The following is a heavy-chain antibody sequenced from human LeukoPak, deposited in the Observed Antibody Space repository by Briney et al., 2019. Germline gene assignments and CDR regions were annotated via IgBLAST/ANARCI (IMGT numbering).Heavy chain of an antibody. D-gene: IGHD3-9*01. V-gene: IGHV3-23*01. CDR3: ARDQAFDWFYYYYGMDV. CDR2: IGTSINNT. J-gene: IGHJ6*02. Sequence: PGGSLRLSCAASGFTFNNYALSWVRQAPGKGLEWVSTIGTSINNTYYADSVKGRFTISRDNSNHTLSLQMSSLRADDTAIYYCARDQAFDWFYYYYGMDVWGLGTTVIVSS. CDR1: GFTFNNYA.